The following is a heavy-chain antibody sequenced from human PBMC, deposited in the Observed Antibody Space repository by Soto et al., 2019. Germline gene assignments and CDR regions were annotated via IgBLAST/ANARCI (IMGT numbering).Heavy chain of an antibody. CDR3: ARDRGFCSGGTCYMFDY. D-gene: IGHD2-15*01. CDR1: GYSFTSYD. CDR2: INPSGGSR. V-gene: IGHV1-46*01. Sequence: ASVKVSCKASGYSFTSYDMHWVRQAPGQGPEWMGIINPSGGSRRYAQRFQGRVTMTSDTSTSTVYMELSSLRSEDTAVYYCARDRGFCSGGTCYMFDYWGQGTPVTVSS. J-gene: IGHJ4*02.